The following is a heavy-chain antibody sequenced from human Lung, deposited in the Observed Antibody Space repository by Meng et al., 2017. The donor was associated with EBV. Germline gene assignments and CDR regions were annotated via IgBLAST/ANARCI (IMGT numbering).Heavy chain of an antibody. CDR3: ARLAN. V-gene: IGHV1-69*13. Sequence: QAQLVQSGGEVKKPGASVKVSCTASGYTFTAYYIHWVRQAPGQGLEWMGGIIPIFGTANYAQKFQGRVTITADESTSTAYMELSSLRSEDTAVYYCARLANWGQGTLVTVSS. J-gene: IGHJ4*02. CDR1: GYTFTAYY. CDR2: IIPIFGTA.